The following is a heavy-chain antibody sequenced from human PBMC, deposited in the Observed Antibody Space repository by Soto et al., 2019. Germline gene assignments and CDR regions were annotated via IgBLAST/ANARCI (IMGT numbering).Heavy chain of an antibody. Sequence: SETLSLTCAVHGGSFSGYYWSWIRQPPGKGLEWIGEINHSGSTNYNPSLKSRVTISVDTSKNQFSLKLSSVTAADTAVYYCARGVGFHTVTYDYWGQGTLVTVS. D-gene: IGHD4-17*01. CDR2: INHSGST. J-gene: IGHJ4*02. CDR1: GGSFSGYY. V-gene: IGHV4-34*01. CDR3: ARGVGFHTVTYDY.